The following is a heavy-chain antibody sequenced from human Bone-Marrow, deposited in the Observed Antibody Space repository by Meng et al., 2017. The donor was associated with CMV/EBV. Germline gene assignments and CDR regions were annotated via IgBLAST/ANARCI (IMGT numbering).Heavy chain of an antibody. D-gene: IGHD1-26*01. Sequence: GGSLRLSCAASGFTFSSYEMNWVRQAPGKGLEWVSYISSSGSTIYDADSVKGRFTIYRDNAKNSLYLQMSSLRAEDTAVYYCASGYGGSSHWGQGTLVTVSS. J-gene: IGHJ4*02. CDR2: ISSSGSTI. V-gene: IGHV3-48*03. CDR1: GFTFSSYE. CDR3: ASGYGGSSH.